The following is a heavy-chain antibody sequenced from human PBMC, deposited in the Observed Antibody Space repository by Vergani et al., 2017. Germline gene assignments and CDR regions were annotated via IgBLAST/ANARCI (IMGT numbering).Heavy chain of an antibody. CDR3: VKEAGSYENFCDS. Sequence: EVQLLESGGSLKQPGGSVRLSCAASGFTVSTYAMHWVRQAPGKGLEWVSALTVGGGSTDYEDSFKGRFIISRDNSRDTLYLQMNSLRPEDTATDYCVKEAGSYENFCDSWGQGTLVTVSS. J-gene: IGHJ4*02. D-gene: IGHD1-26*01. CDR2: LTVGGGST. CDR1: GFTVSTYA. V-gene: IGHV3-23*01.